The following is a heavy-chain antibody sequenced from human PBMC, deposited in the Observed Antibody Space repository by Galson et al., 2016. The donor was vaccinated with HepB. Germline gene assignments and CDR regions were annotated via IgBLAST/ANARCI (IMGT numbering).Heavy chain of an antibody. V-gene: IGHV3-23*01. D-gene: IGHD3-16*01. CDR2: ITRSGSAT. Sequence: SLRLSCAASGFSFSNSGMSWVRQAPGRGLEWVSGITRSGSATHYADFVKGRFTNSRDNSKNTLYLYMNNLTAGDTAIYYCGKHGGVDYWGQGALVTVSS. J-gene: IGHJ4*02. CDR3: GKHGGVDY. CDR1: GFSFSNSG.